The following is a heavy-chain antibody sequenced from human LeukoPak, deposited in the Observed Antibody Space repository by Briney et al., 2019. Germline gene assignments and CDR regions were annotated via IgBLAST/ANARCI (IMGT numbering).Heavy chain of an antibody. CDR2: IIPIFGIA. J-gene: IGHJ4*02. CDR1: GGTFTIYA. Sequence: SVKVSFTASGGTFTIYAISWVRQAPGQGGEWMGRIIPIFGIANYAQKFQGRVTITADKSTSTAYMELSSLRSEDTAVYYCAREGVWGNSYFDYWGQGTLVTVSS. D-gene: IGHD4-23*01. CDR3: AREGVWGNSYFDY. V-gene: IGHV1-69*04.